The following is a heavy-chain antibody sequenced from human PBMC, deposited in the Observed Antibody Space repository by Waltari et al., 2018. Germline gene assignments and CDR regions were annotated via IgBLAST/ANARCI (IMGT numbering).Heavy chain of an antibody. CDR3: VKGRGPGGSGMDV. CDR1: GFTFSSFA. Sequence: EVQLVESGGGLVQPGGSLRLSCSTSGFTFSSFAMHWVRQGPGKGMQYLSGISSNVASTYYIDSVKGRFTISRDNSNNTLYLQMSSLRPDDTAVYYCVKGRGPGGSGMDVWGQGTTVSFSS. V-gene: IGHV3-64D*08. CDR2: ISSNVAST. J-gene: IGHJ6*02. D-gene: IGHD3-10*01.